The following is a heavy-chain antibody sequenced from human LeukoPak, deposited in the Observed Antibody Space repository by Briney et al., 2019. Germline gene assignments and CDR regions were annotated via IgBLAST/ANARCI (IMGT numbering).Heavy chain of an antibody. V-gene: IGHV4-4*07. CDR3: ARAYCSSTSCSPGVYYMDV. CDR2: IYTSGST. D-gene: IGHD2-2*01. J-gene: IGHJ6*03. Sequence: SQTLSLTSTVSGGSISSYYWSWIRQPAEKGLEWIGRIYTSGSTNYNPSLKTRVTLSVDKSKNQFSLKLSSVTAADTAVYYCARAYCSSTSCSPGVYYMDVWGKGTTVTVSS. CDR1: GGSISSYY.